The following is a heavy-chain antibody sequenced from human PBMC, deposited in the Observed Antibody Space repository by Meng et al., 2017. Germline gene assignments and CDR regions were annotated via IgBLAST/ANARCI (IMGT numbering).Heavy chain of an antibody. J-gene: IGHJ4*02. Sequence: VVRRNAGGGLVQTGGYLLCPCGASECTFCSYWMHWVGQAPGKGVVWVSRISCDGRSTIYAESVKGRFTISRDDAKNTLYLQMNSLRGEDTAVYYCGTGRDYYSFHYWGQGTLVTGSS. CDR2: ISCDGRST. CDR1: ECTFCSYW. CDR3: GTGRDYYSFHY. D-gene: IGHD3-22*01. V-gene: IGHV3-74*01.